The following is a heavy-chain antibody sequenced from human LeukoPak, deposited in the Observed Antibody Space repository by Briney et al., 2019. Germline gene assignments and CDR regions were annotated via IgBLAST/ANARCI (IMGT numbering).Heavy chain of an antibody. CDR1: GGSISSYY. D-gene: IGHD3-10*01. CDR3: ARVGVWFGESYYFDY. Sequence: SETLSLTCTVSGGSISSYYWSWIRQPPGKGLEWIGYIYYSGSTNYNPSLKSRVTISVDTSKNQFSLKLSSVTAADTAVYNCARVGVWFGESYYFDYWGQGTLVTVSS. CDR2: IYYSGST. J-gene: IGHJ4*02. V-gene: IGHV4-59*01.